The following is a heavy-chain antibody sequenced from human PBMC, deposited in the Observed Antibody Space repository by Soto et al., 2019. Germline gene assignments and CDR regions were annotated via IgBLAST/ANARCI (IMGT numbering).Heavy chain of an antibody. V-gene: IGHV3-74*01. CDR3: ARDFEY. J-gene: IGHJ4*02. CDR1: GFTFSTFW. Sequence: EVQLVESGGGLVQPGGSLRLSCEASGFTFSTFWMHWVRQAPGKGLVWVSRINSDGSSTNYADSVKGRVTISRDNATNTLYLQLSSLRREDTAVYYCARDFEYWGQGTLVTVSS. CDR2: INSDGSST.